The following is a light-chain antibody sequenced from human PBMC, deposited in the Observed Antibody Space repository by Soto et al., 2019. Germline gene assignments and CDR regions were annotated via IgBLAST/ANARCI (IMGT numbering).Light chain of an antibody. CDR1: SSDIGGYNY. CDR2: EVS. V-gene: IGLV2-14*01. J-gene: IGLJ3*02. CDR3: SSFTSTNTWV. Sequence: QSALPQPASVSGSPGQSITISCTGTSSDIGGYNYVSWYQQYPGKAPKLMIYEVSNRPSRVSSRFSGSKSGNTASLTISGLQADDEADYYCSSFTSTNTWVFGGGTKVTVL.